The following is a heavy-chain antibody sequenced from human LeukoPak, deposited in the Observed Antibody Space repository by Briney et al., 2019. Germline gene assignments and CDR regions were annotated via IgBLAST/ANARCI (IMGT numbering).Heavy chain of an antibody. J-gene: IGHJ4*02. CDR2: IKQDGSEK. CDR1: GFTFSSYW. V-gene: IGHV3-7*01. Sequence: GGSLRLSCAAPGFTFSSYWMSWVRQAPGKGLEWVANIKQDGSEKYYVDSVKGRFTISRDNAKNSLYLQMNSLRAEDTAVYYCARGGDTAIYWGQGTLVTVSS. CDR3: ARGGDTAIY. D-gene: IGHD5-18*01.